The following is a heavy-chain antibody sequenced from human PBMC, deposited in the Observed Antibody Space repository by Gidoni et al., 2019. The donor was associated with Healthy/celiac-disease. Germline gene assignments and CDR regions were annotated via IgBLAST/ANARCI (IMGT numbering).Heavy chain of an antibody. Sequence: QVQLVQSGAEVKKPGASVKVSCKASGYTFTSYGIRWVRPAPGQGLEWMGWISAYNGNTNYAQKLQGRVTMTTDTSTSTAYMELRSLRSDDTAVYYCARDSARYCSGGSCYRGRFDWFDPWGQGTLVTVSS. V-gene: IGHV1-18*01. J-gene: IGHJ5*02. CDR3: ARDSARYCSGGSCYRGRFDWFDP. D-gene: IGHD2-15*01. CDR1: GYTFTSYG. CDR2: ISAYNGNT.